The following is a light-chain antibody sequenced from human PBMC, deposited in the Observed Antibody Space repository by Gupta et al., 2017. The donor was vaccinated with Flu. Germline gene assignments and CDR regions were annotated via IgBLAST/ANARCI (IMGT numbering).Light chain of an antibody. V-gene: IGLV3-1*01. CDR3: QAWDSSPAKV. CDR1: NLGDKY. Sequence: GQTASITCSGDNLGDKYASWYQQKPGQSPVVVIYQDTKRPSGIPERFSGSNSGSTATLTISGTQAMDEADYYCQAWDSSPAKVFGGGTKLTVL. J-gene: IGLJ3*02. CDR2: QDT.